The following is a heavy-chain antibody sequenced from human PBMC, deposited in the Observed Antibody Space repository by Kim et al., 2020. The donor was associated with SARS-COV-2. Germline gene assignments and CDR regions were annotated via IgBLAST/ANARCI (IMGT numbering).Heavy chain of an antibody. CDR1: GFTFSSYE. J-gene: IGHJ4*02. Sequence: GGSLRLSCAASGFTFSSYEMNWVRQAPGKGLEWVSYISSSGSTIYYADSVKGRFTIPRDNAKNSLYLQMNSLRAEDTAVYYCARDYGSGTLDYWGQGTLVTVSS. V-gene: IGHV3-48*03. CDR2: ISSSGSTI. D-gene: IGHD3-10*01. CDR3: ARDYGSGTLDY.